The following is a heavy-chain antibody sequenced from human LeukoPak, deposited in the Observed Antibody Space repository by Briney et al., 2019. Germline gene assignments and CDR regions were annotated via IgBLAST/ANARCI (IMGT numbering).Heavy chain of an antibody. CDR3: ASRWFGELLNEDNWFDH. D-gene: IGHD3-10*01. Sequence: PSETLSLTCTVSGGSISSSSYYWGWIRQPPGKGLEWIGSIYYSGSTYYNPSLKSRVTISVDTSKNQFSLKLSSVTAADTAVYYCASRWFGELLNEDNWFDHWGQGTLVTVSS. CDR1: GGSISSSSYY. V-gene: IGHV4-39*01. J-gene: IGHJ5*02. CDR2: IYYSGST.